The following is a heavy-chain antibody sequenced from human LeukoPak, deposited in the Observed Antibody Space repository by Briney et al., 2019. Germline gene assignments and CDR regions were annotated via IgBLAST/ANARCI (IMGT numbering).Heavy chain of an antibody. D-gene: IGHD3-22*01. CDR3: ARDRYYYDSSGYCYIPYYYYMDV. V-gene: IGHV4-34*01. CDR2: INHSGST. J-gene: IGHJ6*03. CDR1: GGSFSGYY. Sequence: PSETLSLTCAVYGGSFSGYYWSWIRQPPGKGLEWIGEINHSGSTNYNPSLKSRVTISVDTSKNQFSLKLSSVTAADTAVYYCARDRYYYDSSGYCYIPYYYYMDVWGKGTTVTVSS.